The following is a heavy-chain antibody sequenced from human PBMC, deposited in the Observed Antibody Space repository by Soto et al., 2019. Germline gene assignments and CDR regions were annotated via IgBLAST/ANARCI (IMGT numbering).Heavy chain of an antibody. V-gene: IGHV3-23*01. Sequence: GGSLRLSCAASGFTFSSYAMSWVRQAPGKGLEWVSAISGSGGSTYYADSVKGRFTISRDNSKNTLYLQMNSLRAEDTAVFYCAKDSYGGNPKDNWYFDLWGRGTLVTVSS. D-gene: IGHD4-17*01. CDR1: GFTFSSYA. CDR2: ISGSGGST. J-gene: IGHJ2*01. CDR3: AKDSYGGNPKDNWYFDL.